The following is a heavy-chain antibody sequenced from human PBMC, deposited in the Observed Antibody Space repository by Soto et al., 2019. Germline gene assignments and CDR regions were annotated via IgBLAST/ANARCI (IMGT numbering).Heavy chain of an antibody. J-gene: IGHJ3*02. CDR2: IIPIFGTA. CDR1: GGTFSSYA. V-gene: IGHV1-69*01. D-gene: IGHD3-10*01. CDR3: ARDYGITMVRGVIRAFDI. Sequence: QVQLVQSRAEVKKPGSSVKVSCKASGGTFSSYAISWVRQAPGQGLEWMGGIIPIFGTANYAQKFQGRVTITADESTSTAYMELSSLRSEDTAVYYCARDYGITMVRGVIRAFDIWGQGTMVTVSS.